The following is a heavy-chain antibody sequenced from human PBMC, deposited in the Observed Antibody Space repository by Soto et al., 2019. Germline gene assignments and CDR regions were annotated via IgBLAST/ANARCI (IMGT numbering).Heavy chain of an antibody. D-gene: IGHD1-1*01. CDR1: GFLFSRFG. CDR2: IVKHGGRK. V-gene: IGHV3-33*01. Sequence: QVQLVESGGGVVQPGTSLRLSCAASGFLFSRFGMHWVRQAPGKGLEWVAVIVKHGGRKDYADSVRGRFTISRDNSRNTLFREMSSLRVEDTAIYYCARDDEYDDNGLDYWGQGTLVTVSS. J-gene: IGHJ4*02. CDR3: ARDDEYDDNGLDY.